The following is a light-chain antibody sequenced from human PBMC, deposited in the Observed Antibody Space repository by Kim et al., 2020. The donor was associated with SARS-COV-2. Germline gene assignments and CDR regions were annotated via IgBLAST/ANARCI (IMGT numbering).Light chain of an antibody. Sequence: EVAMTQSPATLSVSPGERVSLSCRASERVSTNVAWFRQNPGQAPRLLIYGASTRATGIPAKFSGGASGTEFTLAISNLQSEDFAVYYCHQYNYWPWTFGQGTKLEI. V-gene: IGKV3-15*01. J-gene: IGKJ1*01. CDR1: ERVSTN. CDR2: GAS. CDR3: HQYNYWPWT.